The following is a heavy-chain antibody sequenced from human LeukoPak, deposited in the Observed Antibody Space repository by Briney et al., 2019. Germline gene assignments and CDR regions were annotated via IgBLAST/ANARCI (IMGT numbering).Heavy chain of an antibody. Sequence: SETLSLTCTVSGGSISSYYWSWIRQPPGKGLEWIGYIYYSGSTNYNPSLKSRVTISVDTSKSQFSLELSSVIAADTAVYYCARTTVTVSHFDYWGLGTLVTVSS. CDR3: ARTTVTVSHFDY. CDR2: IYYSGST. D-gene: IGHD4-17*01. J-gene: IGHJ4*02. CDR1: GGSISSYY. V-gene: IGHV4-59*08.